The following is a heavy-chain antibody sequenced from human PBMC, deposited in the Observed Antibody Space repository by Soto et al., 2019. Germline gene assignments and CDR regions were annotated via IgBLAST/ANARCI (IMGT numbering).Heavy chain of an antibody. J-gene: IGHJ4*02. CDR1: GFTFSSYA. V-gene: IGHV3-23*01. CDR2: ISGSGDST. Sequence: EVQLLESGGGLVQPGGSLRLSCAASGFTFSSYAMRWFRQAPVKGLEWVSAISGSGDSTYYADSVKGRFTISRDNSKNTLYLQMNSLRAEDTAVYYCARRGSGRYYDYWGQGTLVTVSS. D-gene: IGHD1-26*01. CDR3: ARRGSGRYYDY.